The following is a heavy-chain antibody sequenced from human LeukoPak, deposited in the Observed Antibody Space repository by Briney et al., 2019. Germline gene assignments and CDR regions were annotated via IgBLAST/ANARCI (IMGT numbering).Heavy chain of an antibody. Sequence: PPASVKVSCKASGYTFTGYAMNWVRQAPGQGLEWMGWINTNTGNPTYAQGFTGRFVFSLDTSVSTAYLQISSLKAEDTAVYYCARDHCSSTSCYGYYFDYWGQGTLVTVSS. CDR1: GYTFTGYA. V-gene: IGHV7-4-1*02. CDR2: INTNTGNP. CDR3: ARDHCSSTSCYGYYFDY. D-gene: IGHD2-2*01. J-gene: IGHJ4*02.